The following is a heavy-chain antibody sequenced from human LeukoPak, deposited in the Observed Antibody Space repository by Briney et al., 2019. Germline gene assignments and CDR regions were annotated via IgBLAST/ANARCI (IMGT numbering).Heavy chain of an antibody. Sequence: PSETLSLTCTVSGYSISSGYYWGWIRQPPGKGLEWIGSIYHSGSTYYNPSLKSRVTISVDTSKNQFSLKLSSVTAADTAVYYCAREFLRFGELPTEGAFDIWGQGTMVTVSS. V-gene: IGHV4-38-2*02. CDR1: GYSISSGYY. CDR2: IYHSGST. J-gene: IGHJ3*02. D-gene: IGHD3-10*01. CDR3: AREFLRFGELPTEGAFDI.